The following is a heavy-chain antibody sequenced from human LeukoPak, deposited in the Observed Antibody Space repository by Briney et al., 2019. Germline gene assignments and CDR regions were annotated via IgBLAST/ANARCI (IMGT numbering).Heavy chain of an antibody. CDR2: ISSSGSTI. Sequence: GGPLRLSCAASGFTFSDYYMSWIRQAPGKGLEWVSYISSSGSTIYYADSVKGRFTISRDNAKNSLYLQMNSLRAEDTAVYYCARDPSGSGSLYYFDYWGQGTLVTVSS. V-gene: IGHV3-11*04. J-gene: IGHJ4*02. D-gene: IGHD3-10*01. CDR3: ARDPSGSGSLYYFDY. CDR1: GFTFSDYY.